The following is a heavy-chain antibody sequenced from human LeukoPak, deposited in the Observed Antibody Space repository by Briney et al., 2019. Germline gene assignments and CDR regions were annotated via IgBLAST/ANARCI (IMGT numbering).Heavy chain of an antibody. CDR1: GFTFSSYG. J-gene: IGHJ4*02. D-gene: IGHD5-18*01. Sequence: GRSLRLSCAASGFTFSSYGMHWVRQAPGKGLEWVAVISYDGSNKYYADSVKGRFTISRDNAKNTLYLQMNSLRAEDTAVYYCARGDTQSFDLWGQGTLVTVSS. CDR2: ISYDGSNK. CDR3: ARGDTQSFDL. V-gene: IGHV3-30*03.